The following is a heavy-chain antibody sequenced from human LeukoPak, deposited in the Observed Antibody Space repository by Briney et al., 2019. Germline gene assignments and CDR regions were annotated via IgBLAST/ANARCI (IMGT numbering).Heavy chain of an antibody. V-gene: IGHV4-34*01. CDR2: INHSGST. Sequence: SETLSLTCAVYGGSFSGYYWSWIRQPPGKGLEWIGEINHSGSTNYNPSLKSRVTISVDTSKNQFSLKLSSVTAADTAVYYCASIANSSLAVAHGTVVFQHWARAPWSPSPQ. J-gene: IGHJ1*01. CDR1: GGSFSGYY. CDR3: ASIANSSLAVAHGTVVFQH. D-gene: IGHD6-19*01.